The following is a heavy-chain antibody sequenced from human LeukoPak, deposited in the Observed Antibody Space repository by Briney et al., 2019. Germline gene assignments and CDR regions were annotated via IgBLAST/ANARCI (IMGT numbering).Heavy chain of an antibody. Sequence: ASVKVSCKASGYTFTSYVINWVRQATGQGLEWMGWMNPNSGNTGYAQKFQGRVTMTRNTSISTAYMELSSLRSEDTAVYYCAREIYDFWTHYGMDVWGQGTTITVSS. CDR3: AREIYDFWTHYGMDV. D-gene: IGHD3-3*01. CDR2: MNPNSGNT. J-gene: IGHJ6*02. V-gene: IGHV1-8*01. CDR1: GYTFTSYV.